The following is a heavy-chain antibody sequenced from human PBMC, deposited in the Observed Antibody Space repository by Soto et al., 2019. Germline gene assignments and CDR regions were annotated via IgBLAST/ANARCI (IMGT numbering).Heavy chain of an antibody. V-gene: IGHV3-7*03. D-gene: IGHD2-2*03. CDR1: GSSFITHW. Sequence: EMQLEESGGGLVQPGGPRSLSWEASGSSFITHWLSWFAQAPGKGLEWLANIKQDGGETYYLESVKGRFSISRDNAKDSVYLQMSGLRAEDTAVYYCARHGFHRDALDLWGQGTLVTVSS. CDR3: ARHGFHRDALDL. J-gene: IGHJ3*01. CDR2: IKQDGGET.